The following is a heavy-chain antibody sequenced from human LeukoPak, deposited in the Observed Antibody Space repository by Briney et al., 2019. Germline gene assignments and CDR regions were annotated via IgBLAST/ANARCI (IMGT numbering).Heavy chain of an antibody. Sequence: SETLSLTCTVSGGSISSYYWSWLRQPPGKGLEWIGYIYYSGSTNYNPSLKSRVTISVDTSKNQFSLKLSSVTAADTAVYYCARGGGGYYYYYGMDVWGQGTTVTVSS. CDR3: ARGGGGYYYYYGMDV. D-gene: IGHD3-16*01. CDR2: IYYSGST. J-gene: IGHJ6*02. CDR1: GGSISSYY. V-gene: IGHV4-59*01.